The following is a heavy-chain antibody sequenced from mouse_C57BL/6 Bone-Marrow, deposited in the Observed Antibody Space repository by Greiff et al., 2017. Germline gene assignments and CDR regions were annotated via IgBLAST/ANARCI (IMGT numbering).Heavy chain of an antibody. V-gene: IGHV1-22*01. CDR1: GFTFTDYN. CDR2: INPNNGGT. Sequence: VQLKESGPGLVKPGASVKMSCTASGFTFTDYNMHWVKQSPGKSLEWIGYINPNNGGTSYNQKFKGKATLTVNKSSSTAYMELRSLTSEDTAVYYCANDRVRLRRYYYAMDYWGQGTSVTVSA. CDR3: ANDRVRLRRYYYAMDY. D-gene: IGHD2-2*01. J-gene: IGHJ4*01.